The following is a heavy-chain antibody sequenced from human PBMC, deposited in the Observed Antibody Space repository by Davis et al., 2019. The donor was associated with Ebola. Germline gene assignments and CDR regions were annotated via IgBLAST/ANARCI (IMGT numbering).Heavy chain of an antibody. D-gene: IGHD3-3*01. CDR2: IYHSGST. CDR1: GGSISSGGYS. Sequence: SETLSLTCAVSGGSISSGGYSWSWIRPPPGKGLEWIGYIYHSGSTYYNPSLKSRVTISVDRSKNQFSLKLSSVTAADTAVYYCAAARSGYQKGAFDIWGQGTMVTVSS. J-gene: IGHJ3*02. V-gene: IGHV4-30-2*02. CDR3: AAARSGYQKGAFDI.